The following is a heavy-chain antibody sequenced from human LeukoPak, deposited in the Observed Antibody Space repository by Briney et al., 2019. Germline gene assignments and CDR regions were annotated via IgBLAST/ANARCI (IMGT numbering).Heavy chain of an antibody. Sequence: SETLSLTCTVSGGSISSSSYYWGWSRQPPGKGLEWIGSIYYSESINYNPSLKSRVTISVDTSKNQFSLKLSYVTAADTAVYFCARESSWGNFDYWGQGTLVTVSS. CDR3: ARESSWGNFDY. J-gene: IGHJ4*02. V-gene: IGHV4-39*07. D-gene: IGHD7-27*01. CDR2: IYYSESI. CDR1: GGSISSSSYY.